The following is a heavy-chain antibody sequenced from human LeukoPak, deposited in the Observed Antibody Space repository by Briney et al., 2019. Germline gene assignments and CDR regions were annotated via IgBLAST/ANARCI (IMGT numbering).Heavy chain of an antibody. Sequence: GGSLRLSCAASGFTFSSYSMNWVRQAPGKGLEWVANIKPDASEKNYVDSVKGRFTISRDNAKNSLYLQMNNLRVEDTAVYYCALITGTEDCWGQGTLVTVSS. CDR3: ALITGTEDC. J-gene: IGHJ4*02. V-gene: IGHV3-7*01. CDR2: IKPDASEK. D-gene: IGHD1-20*01. CDR1: GFTFSSYS.